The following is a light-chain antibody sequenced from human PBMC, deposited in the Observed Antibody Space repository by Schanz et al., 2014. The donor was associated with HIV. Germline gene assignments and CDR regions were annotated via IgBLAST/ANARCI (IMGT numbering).Light chain of an antibody. Sequence: QSVLTQPPSASGTPGQRVTISCSGSSSNIGTNYVYWYQQLPGTAPKLLIYNSYHRPSGVPDRFSGSTSGTSASLAISGLQSDDEADYYCAGWDDGLKGWVFGGGTKVTVL. V-gene: IGLV1-44*01. CDR2: NSY. CDR3: AGWDDGLKGWV. J-gene: IGLJ3*02. CDR1: SSNIGTNY.